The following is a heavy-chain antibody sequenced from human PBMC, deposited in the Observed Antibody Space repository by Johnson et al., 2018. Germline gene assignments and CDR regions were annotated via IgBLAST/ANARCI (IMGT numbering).Heavy chain of an antibody. CDR1: GFTFSSYG. CDR2: ISYDGSNK. V-gene: IGHV3-30*18. Sequence: VQLLESGGGVVQPGRSLRLSCAASGFTFSSYGMHWVRQAPGKGLEWVAVISYDGSNKYYADSVKGRFTISRDNSKKTLYLQMNSLRAEDTAVYFCVKDRYSYGLALNDYLGQGTLVTVSS. D-gene: IGHD5-18*01. CDR3: VKDRYSYGLALNDY. J-gene: IGHJ4*02.